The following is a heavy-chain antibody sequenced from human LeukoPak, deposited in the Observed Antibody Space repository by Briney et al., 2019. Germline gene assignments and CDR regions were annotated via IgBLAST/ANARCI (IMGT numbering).Heavy chain of an antibody. Sequence: ASVRVSCKASGYTCSNYDINWVRQATGQGLEWIGWNNPKSGNTGYAQKFQGRVTMTRVNANNTAYMELTSLTFDDTAVYYCARGRGIAEFSIWGQGTLVTVSS. CDR3: ARGRGIAEFSI. D-gene: IGHD3-10*01. V-gene: IGHV1-8*02. J-gene: IGHJ4*02. CDR2: NNPKSGNT. CDR1: GYTCSNYD.